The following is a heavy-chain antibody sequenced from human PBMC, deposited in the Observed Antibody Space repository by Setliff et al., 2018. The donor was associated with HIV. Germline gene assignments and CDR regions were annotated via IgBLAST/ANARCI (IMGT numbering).Heavy chain of an antibody. CDR3: AREPPSSNPTLQYAFDL. CDR1: GYTFVKSG. CDR2: SSPNGNT. Sequence: ASVKVSCKTSGYTFVKSGISWVRQAPGQGLEWLGWSSPNGNTKNHHKFEGRITMTTDTTTTTAFMELRGLTSDDTAVYFCAREPPSSNPTLQYAFDLWGQGTMVTVSS. V-gene: IGHV1-18*01. D-gene: IGHD4-4*01. J-gene: IGHJ3*01.